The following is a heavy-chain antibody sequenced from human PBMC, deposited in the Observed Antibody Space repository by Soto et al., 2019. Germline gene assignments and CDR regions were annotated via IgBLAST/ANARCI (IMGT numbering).Heavy chain of an antibody. CDR1: GFTFSSYA. CDR2: ISGSGGST. J-gene: IGHJ4*02. Sequence: GGSLRLSCAASGFTFSSYAMSWVRQAPGKGLEWVSAISGSGGSTYYADSVKGRFTISRDNSKNTLYLQMNSLRAEDTAVYYCAKDENGAGYCSGGSCYYPVTFDYWGQGTLVTVSS. V-gene: IGHV3-23*01. D-gene: IGHD2-15*01. CDR3: AKDENGAGYCSGGSCYYPVTFDY.